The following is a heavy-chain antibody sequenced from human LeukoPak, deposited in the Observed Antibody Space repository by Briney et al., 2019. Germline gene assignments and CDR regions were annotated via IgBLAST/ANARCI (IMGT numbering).Heavy chain of an antibody. CDR3: ARHGGAAAGLDY. V-gene: IGHV4-4*07. D-gene: IGHD6-13*01. CDR1: GASLNSYY. J-gene: IGHJ4*02. CDR2: IYSGGST. Sequence: SETLSLTCTVSGASLNSYYWSWIRQPAGKGLEWIGRIYSGGSTNYNPSLKSRVTVHVDTSKNQFSLRLNSVTAADTADYYCARHGGAAAGLDYCGQGILVTVSS.